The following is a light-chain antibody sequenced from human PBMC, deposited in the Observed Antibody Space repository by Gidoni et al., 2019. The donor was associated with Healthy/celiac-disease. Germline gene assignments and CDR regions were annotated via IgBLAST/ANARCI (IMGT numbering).Light chain of an antibody. J-gene: IGKJ2*01. Sequence: EFVMTQSPATLSVSPGERATLPCRASQSVSSNLAWYQQKPGQAPRLLIYGASTRATGIPARFSGSGSGTEFTLTISSLQSEDFAVYYCQQYNSRPYTFGQGTQLEIK. CDR2: GAS. CDR3: QQYNSRPYT. V-gene: IGKV3-15*01. CDR1: QSVSSN.